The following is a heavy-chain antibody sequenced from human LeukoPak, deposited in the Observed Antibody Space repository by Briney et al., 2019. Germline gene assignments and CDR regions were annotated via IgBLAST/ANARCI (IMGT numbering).Heavy chain of an antibody. CDR2: VNHSGYT. CDR1: GVSFSTYY. J-gene: IGHJ4*02. CDR3: ARQLYGSDY. D-gene: IGHD4-17*01. V-gene: IGHV4-34*01. Sequence: PSETLSLTCDVSGVSFSTYYWSWIRQSPEKGLEWIGEVNHSGYTNYNPSLKGRVTISVDTSKNQFSLKLSSVTAADTAVYYCARQLYGSDYWGQETRVTVSS.